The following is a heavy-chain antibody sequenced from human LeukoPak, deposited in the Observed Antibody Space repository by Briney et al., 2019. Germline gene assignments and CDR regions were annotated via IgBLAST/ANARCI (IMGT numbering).Heavy chain of an antibody. Sequence: GGSLRLSCAASGFTFSSYSMNWVRQAPGKGLEWVSYISSSSSTIYYADSVKGRFTISRDNAKNSLYLQMNSLRAEDTAVYYCARDSRYFDWLLSGGAFDIWGQGTMVTVSS. D-gene: IGHD3-9*01. CDR2: ISSSSSTI. CDR3: ARDSRYFDWLLSGGAFDI. CDR1: GFTFSSYS. V-gene: IGHV3-48*01. J-gene: IGHJ3*02.